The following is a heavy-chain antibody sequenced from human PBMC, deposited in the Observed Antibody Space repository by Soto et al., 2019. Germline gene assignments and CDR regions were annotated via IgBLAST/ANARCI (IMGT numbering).Heavy chain of an antibody. J-gene: IGHJ4*02. Sequence: PGGSLRLSCAASGFTFSTSWMSWVRQAPGKGLEWVANIKEDGSEKYYVDSVKGRFTISRDHAKNSLYLRMNSLGADDTAVYYCARADYYGDPGSYWGQGTLVTVS. V-gene: IGHV3-7*01. CDR2: IKEDGSEK. D-gene: IGHD3-10*01. CDR3: ARADYYGDPGSY. CDR1: GFTFSTSW.